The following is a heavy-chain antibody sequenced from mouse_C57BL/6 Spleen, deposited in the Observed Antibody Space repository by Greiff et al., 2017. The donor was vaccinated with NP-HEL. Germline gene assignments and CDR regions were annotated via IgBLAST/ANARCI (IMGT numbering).Heavy chain of an antibody. CDR3: ARYGNYAMDY. V-gene: IGHV1-69*01. D-gene: IGHD2-1*01. CDR2: IDPSDSYT. Sequence: QVQLQQPGAELVLPGASVKLSCKASGYTFTSYWMHWVKQRPGQGLEWIGVIDPSDSYTNYNQKFKGKSTLTVDKSSSTAYMQLSSLTSEDSAVYYCARYGNYAMDYWGQGTSVTVSS. CDR1: GYTFTSYW. J-gene: IGHJ4*01.